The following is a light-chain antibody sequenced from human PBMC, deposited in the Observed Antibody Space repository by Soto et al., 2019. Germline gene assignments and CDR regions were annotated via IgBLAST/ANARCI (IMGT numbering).Light chain of an antibody. CDR1: NIGSKS. Sequence: SYELTQPPSVSVAPGQTARITCGGSNIGSKSGHWYQQKPGQAPVLVVYDDSDRPSGIPERFSGSNSGNTATLTISRVEAGDEADYYCSANDDSLGGPVFGGGTKLTVL. J-gene: IGLJ2*01. CDR2: DDS. V-gene: IGLV3-21*02. CDR3: SANDDSLGGPV.